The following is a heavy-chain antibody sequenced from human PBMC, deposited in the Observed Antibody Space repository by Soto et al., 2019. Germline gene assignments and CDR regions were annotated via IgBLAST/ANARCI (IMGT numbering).Heavy chain of an antibody. CDR3: GRGPSPRAPAGGTPYYYAMDV. CDR2: MNPINGAT. D-gene: IGHD6-13*01. V-gene: IGHV1-8*02. J-gene: IGHJ6*02. CDR1: GYDFTAYD. Sequence: QVQLVQSGAEVKQSGASVKVSCKASGYDFTAYDINLVRQASGQGLEWMGWMNPINGATGSARRVQGRVSMTRNTATGTAYLELTGLRSDDTAVYYCGRGPSPRAPAGGTPYYYAMDVWGQGTTVTVSS.